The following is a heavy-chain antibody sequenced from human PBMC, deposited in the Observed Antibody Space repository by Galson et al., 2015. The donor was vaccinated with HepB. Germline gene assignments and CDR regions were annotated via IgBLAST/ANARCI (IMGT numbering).Heavy chain of an antibody. CDR3: AKPPPIVVVTAFYYYGMDV. Sequence: SLRLSCAASGFTFSSYAMSWVRQAPGKGLEWVSAISGSGGSTYYADSVKGRFTISRDNSKNTLYLQMNSLRAEDTAVYYCAKPPPIVVVTAFYYYGMDVWGQGTTVTVSS. D-gene: IGHD2-21*02. V-gene: IGHV3-23*01. CDR2: ISGSGGST. CDR1: GFTFSSYA. J-gene: IGHJ6*02.